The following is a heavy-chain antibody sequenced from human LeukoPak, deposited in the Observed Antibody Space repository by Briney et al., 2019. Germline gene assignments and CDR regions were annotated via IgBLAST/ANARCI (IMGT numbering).Heavy chain of an antibody. Sequence: SETLSLTCTVSGGSISSHYWSWIRQPPGKTLEWIGYIYYSGSANYNPSLRSRVTISVDSSKNQFSLKLSSVTAADTAVYYCARGSGQWGFDSWGQGTLVAVSS. J-gene: IGHJ4*02. CDR2: IYYSGSA. CDR1: GGSISSHY. D-gene: IGHD3-10*01. V-gene: IGHV4-59*11. CDR3: ARGSGQWGFDS.